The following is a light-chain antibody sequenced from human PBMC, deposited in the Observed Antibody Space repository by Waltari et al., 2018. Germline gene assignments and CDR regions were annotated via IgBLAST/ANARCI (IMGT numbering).Light chain of an antibody. CDR2: RNK. J-gene: IGLJ3*02. CDR1: SSNIGSNY. Sequence: QSVLTQPPSASGTPGQRVTISCSGSSSNIGSNYVYWYQQLPGTAPKLLICRNKQRPSGVPDRFSGSKSGTSASLAISGLRSEDEADYYCAAWDDSLSGWVFGGGTKLTVL. V-gene: IGLV1-47*01. CDR3: AAWDDSLSGWV.